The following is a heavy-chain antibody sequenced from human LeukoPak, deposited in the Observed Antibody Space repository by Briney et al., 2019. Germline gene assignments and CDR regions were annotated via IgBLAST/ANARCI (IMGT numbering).Heavy chain of an antibody. CDR3: ASPIGDPSAFDI. Sequence: PSETLSLTCTVSGGSISSYYWSWIRQPPGKGLEWIGYIYYSGSTNYNPSLKSRVTISVDTSKNQFSLKLSSVTAADTAVYYCASPIGDPSAFDIWGQGTLVTVSS. V-gene: IGHV4-59*12. CDR1: GGSISSYY. D-gene: IGHD2-21*01. CDR2: IYYSGST. J-gene: IGHJ4*02.